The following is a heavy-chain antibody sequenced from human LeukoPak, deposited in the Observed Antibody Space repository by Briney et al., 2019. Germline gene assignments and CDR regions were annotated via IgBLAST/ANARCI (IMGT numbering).Heavy chain of an antibody. J-gene: IGHJ5*02. CDR3: AKDVGSNSLYNWFDP. D-gene: IGHD2-15*01. V-gene: IGHV3-33*03. CDR1: GFTFSTSA. CDR2: IQYDGSNS. Sequence: PGGSLRLSCTASGFTFSTSAMHWVRQAPGKGLEWVAAIQYDGSNSFYLYSVRGRCTISRDNSKNTLFLQMNSLRGDDTAVYYCAKDVGSNSLYNWFDPWGQGTLVTVSS.